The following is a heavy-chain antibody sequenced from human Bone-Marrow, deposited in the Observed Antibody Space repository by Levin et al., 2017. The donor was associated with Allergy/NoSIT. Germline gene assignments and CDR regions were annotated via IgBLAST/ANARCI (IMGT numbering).Heavy chain of an antibody. Sequence: SQTLSLTCTVSGGSISSGSYYWSWIRQPAGKGLEWIGRIYTSGSTNYNPSLKSRVTISVDTSKNQFSLKLSSVTAADTAVYYCARDHPDVLRYFDWLFPYYYMDGWGKGTTVTVSS. J-gene: IGHJ6*03. CDR2: IYTSGST. CDR1: GGSISSGSYY. CDR3: ARDHPDVLRYFDWLFPYYYMDG. V-gene: IGHV4-61*02. D-gene: IGHD3-9*01.